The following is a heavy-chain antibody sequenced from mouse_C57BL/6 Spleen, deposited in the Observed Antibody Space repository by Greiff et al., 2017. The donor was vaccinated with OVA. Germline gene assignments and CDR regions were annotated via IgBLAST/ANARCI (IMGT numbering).Heavy chain of an antibody. J-gene: IGHJ1*03. V-gene: IGHV1-82*01. CDR1: GYAFSSSW. CDR2: IYPGDGDT. D-gene: IGHD1-1*02. Sequence: VQRVESGPELVKPGASVKISCKASGYAFSSSWMNWVKQRPGKGLEWIGRIYPGDGDTNYNGKFKGKATLTADKSSSTAYMQLSSLTSEDSAVYFCAGGNPYWYFDVWGTGTTVTVSS. CDR3: AGGNPYWYFDV.